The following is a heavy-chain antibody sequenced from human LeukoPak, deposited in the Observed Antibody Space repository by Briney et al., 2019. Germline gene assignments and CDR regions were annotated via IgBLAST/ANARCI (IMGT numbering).Heavy chain of an antibody. CDR1: GFTFSSYG. Sequence: GGSLRLSCAASGFTFSSYGMHWVRQAPGKGLEWVAVIWYDGSNNYYADSVKGRFTISRDNSKNTLYLQMNSLRAEDTAVYYCAKDLKLLDYSLLDYWGQGTLVTVSS. V-gene: IGHV3-33*06. CDR2: IWYDGSNN. CDR3: AKDLKLLDYSLLDY. D-gene: IGHD4/OR15-4a*01. J-gene: IGHJ4*02.